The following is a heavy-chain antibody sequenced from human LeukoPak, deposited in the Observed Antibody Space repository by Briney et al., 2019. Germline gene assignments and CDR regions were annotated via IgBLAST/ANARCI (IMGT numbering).Heavy chain of an antibody. CDR1: GYTFTGYY. Sequence: GASVKVSCKASGYTFTGYYMHWVRQAPGQGLEWMGWINPNSGGTNYAQKFQGRVTMTRDTSTSTVYMELSSLRSEDTAVYYCARVGGSGSEVDYWGQGTLVTVSS. J-gene: IGHJ4*02. D-gene: IGHD3-10*01. V-gene: IGHV1-2*02. CDR2: INPNSGGT. CDR3: ARVGGSGSEVDY.